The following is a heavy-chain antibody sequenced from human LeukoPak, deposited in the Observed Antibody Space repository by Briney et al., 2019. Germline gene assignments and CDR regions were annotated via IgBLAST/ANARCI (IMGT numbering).Heavy chain of an antibody. J-gene: IGHJ3*02. V-gene: IGHV4-61*05. Sequence: SETLSLTCTVSGGSTSSSSYYWGWIRQPPGKRLEWIGCIFYSGSTSYNPSLKSRVTVSVDSSKNQFSLKVSSVTAADTAVYYCARHPGEYDAFDIWGQGTMVTVSS. CDR2: IFYSGST. CDR1: GGSTSSSSYY. D-gene: IGHD7-27*01. CDR3: ARHPGEYDAFDI.